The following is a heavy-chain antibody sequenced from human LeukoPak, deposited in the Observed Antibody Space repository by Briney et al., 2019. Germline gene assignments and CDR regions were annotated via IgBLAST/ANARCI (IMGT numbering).Heavy chain of an antibody. CDR3: ARITYYDFWSGYYRKYYFDY. D-gene: IGHD3-3*01. Sequence: SETLSLTCTVSGGSISSYYWSWIRQPPGKGLEWIGEINHSGSTNYNPSLKSRVTISVDTSKNQFSLKLSSVTAADTAVYYCARITYYDFWSGYYRKYYFDYWGQGTLVTVSS. V-gene: IGHV4-34*01. J-gene: IGHJ4*02. CDR1: GGSISSYY. CDR2: INHSGST.